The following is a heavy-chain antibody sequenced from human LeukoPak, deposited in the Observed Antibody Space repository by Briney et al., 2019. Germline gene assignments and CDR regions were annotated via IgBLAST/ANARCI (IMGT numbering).Heavy chain of an antibody. Sequence: GGSLRLSCAASGFTFSTYWMNWVRQAPGKGLEWVANIKQDGSEKNYLDSVKGRFTVSRDNAKNSLYLQMNSLRAEDTAVYYCAKGGIAAAFTPPHMDVWGKGTTVTVSS. J-gene: IGHJ6*03. CDR2: IKQDGSEK. V-gene: IGHV3-7*03. CDR1: GFTFSTYW. CDR3: AKGGIAAAFTPPHMDV. D-gene: IGHD6-13*01.